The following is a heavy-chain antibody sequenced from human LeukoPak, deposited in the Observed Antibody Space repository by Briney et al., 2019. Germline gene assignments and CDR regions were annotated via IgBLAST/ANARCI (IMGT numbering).Heavy chain of an antibody. CDR3: ARSSGVPATVYYYYGVDV. Sequence: GGSLRLSCAASGFTVSSNYMNWVRQAQGKGLEWVSYISSSSSSIYYADSVKGRFTISRDNAKNSLYLQMNGLRDEDTAVYYCARSSGVPATVYYYYGVDVWGQGTTATVSS. CDR1: GFTVSSNY. CDR2: ISSSSSSI. J-gene: IGHJ6*02. V-gene: IGHV3-48*02. D-gene: IGHD2-2*01.